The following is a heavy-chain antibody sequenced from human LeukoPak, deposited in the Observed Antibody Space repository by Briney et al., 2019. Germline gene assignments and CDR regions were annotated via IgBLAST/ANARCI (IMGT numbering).Heavy chain of an antibody. D-gene: IGHD1-26*01. CDR1: GGTFSSYA. CDR2: IIPIFGTA. Sequence: ASVKVSCKASGGTFSSYAISWVRQAPGQGLEWMGGIIPIFGTANYAQKFQGRVTITADESTSTAYMELSSLRSEDTAVYYCARGSRVVGATPPYYFDYWGQGTLVTVSS. V-gene: IGHV1-69*13. J-gene: IGHJ4*02. CDR3: ARGSRVVGATPPYYFDY.